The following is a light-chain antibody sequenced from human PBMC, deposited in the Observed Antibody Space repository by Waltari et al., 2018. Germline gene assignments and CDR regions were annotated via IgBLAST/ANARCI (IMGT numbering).Light chain of an antibody. CDR1: QTVASH. V-gene: IGKV3-15*01. J-gene: IGKJ3*01. Sequence: DIVMTQSPATLSGSPGESATLSCRASQTVASHLAWYQQKPGQAPRLLIFGASIRASGVPARFRGSGSGTDFTLTISSLQSEDFAVYFCQQYHNWPPGEITFGPGTKVDIK. CDR3: QQYHNWPPGEIT. CDR2: GAS.